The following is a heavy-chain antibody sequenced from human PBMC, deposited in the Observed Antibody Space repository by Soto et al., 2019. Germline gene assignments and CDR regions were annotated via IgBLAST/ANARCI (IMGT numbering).Heavy chain of an antibody. D-gene: IGHD3-10*01. V-gene: IGHV3-74*01. CDR3: SRDLVAGSGSCDS. J-gene: IGHJ4*02. Sequence: EVQLVESGGGLVQPGGSLRLSCAASGFAFSNHWMHWFRQAPGKGLVWVSRIRPDGSGSNYADSVQGRFAISRDNAQNTVYLQMNSLRVEGTALYYCSRDLVAGSGSCDSWGQGTLVTVSS. CDR2: IRPDGSGS. CDR1: GFAFSNHW.